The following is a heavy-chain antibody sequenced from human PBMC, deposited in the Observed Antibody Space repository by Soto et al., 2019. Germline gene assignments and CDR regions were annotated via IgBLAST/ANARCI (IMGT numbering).Heavy chain of an antibody. CDR1: GLTFSSYA. Sequence: EVQLLESGGGLVQPGGSLRLSCAASGLTFSSYAMSWVRQAPGKGLEWGSAISGSGGSTYYADSVKGRFTISRDNSRNTLYLQMNSLRAEDTAVYYCAKAALRTRPQWLNYYYYGMDVWGQGTTVTVSS. CDR3: AKAALRTRPQWLNYYYYGMDV. J-gene: IGHJ6*02. D-gene: IGHD6-19*01. V-gene: IGHV3-23*01. CDR2: ISGSGGST.